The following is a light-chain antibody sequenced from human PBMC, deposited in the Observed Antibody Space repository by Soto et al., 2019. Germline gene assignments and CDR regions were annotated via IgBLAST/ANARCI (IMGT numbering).Light chain of an antibody. CDR2: LNSDGSH. CDR3: QTWGTGIHVV. J-gene: IGLJ2*01. CDR1: SGHSNYA. Sequence: QLVLNQSPSASASLGASVKLTCTLSSGHSNYAIAWHQQQPEKGPRFLMKLNSDGSHSKGDGIPDRFSGSSSGAERYLTISSLQSEDEADYYCQTWGTGIHVVFGGGTKLTVL. V-gene: IGLV4-69*01.